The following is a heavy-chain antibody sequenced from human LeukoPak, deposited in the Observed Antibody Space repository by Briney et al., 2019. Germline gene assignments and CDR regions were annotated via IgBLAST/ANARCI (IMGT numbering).Heavy chain of an antibody. V-gene: IGHV3-30*14. CDR3: AREGTFYYDSSGYNDAFDI. J-gene: IGHJ3*02. CDR1: GFTFSSYA. D-gene: IGHD3-22*01. CDR2: ISYDGSNK. Sequence: GGSLRLSCAASGFTFSSYAMHWVRQAPGKGLEWVAVISYDGSNKYYADSVKGRFTISRDNSKNTVYLQMNSLRAEDTAVYYCAREGTFYYDSSGYNDAFDIWGQGTMVTVSS.